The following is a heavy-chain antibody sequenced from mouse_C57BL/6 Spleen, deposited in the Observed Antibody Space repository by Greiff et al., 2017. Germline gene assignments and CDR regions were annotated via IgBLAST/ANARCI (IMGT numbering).Heavy chain of an antibody. D-gene: IGHD2-5*01. Sequence: EVQLQQSGTVLARPGASVKMSCKTSGYTFTSYWMHWVKQRPGQGLEWIGAIYPGNSDTSYNQKFKGKAKLTAVTSASTAYMELSSLTNEDSAVYYCTRFPAYYSNYDAMDYWGQGTSGTASS. CDR2: IYPGNSDT. J-gene: IGHJ4*01. CDR3: TRFPAYYSNYDAMDY. CDR1: GYTFTSYW. V-gene: IGHV1-5*01.